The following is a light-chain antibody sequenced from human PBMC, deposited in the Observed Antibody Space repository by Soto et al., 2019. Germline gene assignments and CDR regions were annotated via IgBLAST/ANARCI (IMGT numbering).Light chain of an antibody. CDR3: QQYNSYPWT. Sequence: DIQMTQSPSTLSASVGDRVTITCRASQSIRSWLAWYQQKPGKAPKLLIYKASSLESGVPSRFSGSGSGTEFTLTISSLQPDDFATYHCQQYNSYPWTFGQGTKVEMK. CDR1: QSIRSW. J-gene: IGKJ1*01. V-gene: IGKV1-5*03. CDR2: KAS.